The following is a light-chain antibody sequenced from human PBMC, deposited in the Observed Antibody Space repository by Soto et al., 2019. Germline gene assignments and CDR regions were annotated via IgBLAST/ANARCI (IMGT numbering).Light chain of an antibody. CDR1: RSNIGSTYD. Sequence: QLVLTPPPSVSGAPGQRVTISCTGSRSNIGSTYDVQWYQQLPGTAPKLLIHGNTNRPSGVPDRFSGSKSGTSASLAITGLQADDEADYYCQSYDDSLSVHYVFGTGTQLTVL. V-gene: IGLV1-40*01. J-gene: IGLJ1*01. CDR2: GNT. CDR3: QSYDDSLSVHYV.